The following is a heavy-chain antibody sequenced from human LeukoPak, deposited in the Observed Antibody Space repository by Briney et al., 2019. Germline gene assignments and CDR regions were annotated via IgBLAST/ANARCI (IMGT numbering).Heavy chain of an antibody. D-gene: IGHD2-15*01. V-gene: IGHV4-38-2*02. CDR2: IYHSGST. CDR1: GYSISSGYY. J-gene: IGHJ4*02. CDR3: ARSGGYCSGGSCYFDY. Sequence: SETLSLTCTVSGYSISSGYYWGWIRQPPGKGLEWIGSIYHSGSTYYNPSLKSRVTISVDTSKNQFSLKLSSVTAADTAVYYCARSGGYCSGGSCYFDYWGQGTLVTVSS.